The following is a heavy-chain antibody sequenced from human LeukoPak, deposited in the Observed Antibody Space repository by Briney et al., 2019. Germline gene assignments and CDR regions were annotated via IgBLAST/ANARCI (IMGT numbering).Heavy chain of an antibody. CDR2: IDPSNSYT. CDR1: GYNFTNYW. V-gene: IGHV5-10-1*01. CDR3: ARDWQQRIPGGMDV. J-gene: IGHJ6*04. D-gene: IGHD6-13*01. Sequence: GESLRISCKGSGYNFTNYWISWVRQMPGKGLEWMGRIDPSNSYTNYSPPFQGHVTISADRSISTAYLQWNSLRAEDTAVYYCARDWQQRIPGGMDVWGKGTTVTVSS.